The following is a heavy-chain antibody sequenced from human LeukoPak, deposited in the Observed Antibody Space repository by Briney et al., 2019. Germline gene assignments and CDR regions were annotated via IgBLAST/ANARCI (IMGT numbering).Heavy chain of an antibody. D-gene: IGHD2-15*01. CDR2: INSDGSTT. J-gene: IGHJ4*02. CDR1: GCTFSDYY. Sequence: QAGGSLRLSCAASGCTFSDYYMSWIRQAPGKGPVWVSRINSDGSTTNYADSVKGRFTISRDNARNTLYLQMNSLSAEDTALYYCTTGGILSGRYWGQGTLVTVSS. CDR3: TTGGILSGRY. V-gene: IGHV3-74*01.